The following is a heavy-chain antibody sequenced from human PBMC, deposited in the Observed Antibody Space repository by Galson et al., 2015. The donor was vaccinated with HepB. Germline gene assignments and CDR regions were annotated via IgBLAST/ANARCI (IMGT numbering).Heavy chain of an antibody. J-gene: IGHJ6*04. D-gene: IGHD4-11*01. CDR1: GFTFSSYS. V-gene: IGHV3-48*01. CDR3: ARLPRSNPEGV. CDR2: ITSSSSTI. Sequence: SLRLSCAASGFTFSSYSMNWVRQAPGKGLEWVSYITSSSSTIYYADSVKGRFTISRDNAKNSLYLQMNSLRVEDTAVYYCARLPRSNPEGVWGKGTTVTVSS.